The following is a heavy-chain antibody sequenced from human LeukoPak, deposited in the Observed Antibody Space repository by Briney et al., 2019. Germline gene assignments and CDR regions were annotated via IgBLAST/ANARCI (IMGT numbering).Heavy chain of an antibody. CDR3: AKDLGDYNAPGGY. V-gene: IGHV3-23*01. CDR1: GFTFSTYW. Sequence: GGSLRLSCAASGFTFSTYWMSWVRQAPGKGLEWVSYISSSGSTIYYADSVKGRFTISRDNSKNTLYLQMNSLRAEDTAVYYCAKDLGDYNAPGGYWGQGTLVTVSS. D-gene: IGHD3-9*01. J-gene: IGHJ4*02. CDR2: ISSSGSTI.